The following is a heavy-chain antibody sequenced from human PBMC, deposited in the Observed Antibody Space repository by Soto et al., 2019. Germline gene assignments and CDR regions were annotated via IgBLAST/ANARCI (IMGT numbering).Heavy chain of an antibody. CDR2: IYPVDSDT. V-gene: IGHV5-51*01. CDR1: GYSFTSYW. Sequence: GESLKISCKGSGYSFTSYWIGWARQMPGKGLEWMGIIYPVDSDTRYSPSFQGQVTISADKSISTAYLQWSSLKASDTAMYYCARHKGKSSSPHYYYGMDGWRQGTTVTVSS. J-gene: IGHJ6*02. CDR3: ARHKGKSSSPHYYYGMDG. D-gene: IGHD6-6*01.